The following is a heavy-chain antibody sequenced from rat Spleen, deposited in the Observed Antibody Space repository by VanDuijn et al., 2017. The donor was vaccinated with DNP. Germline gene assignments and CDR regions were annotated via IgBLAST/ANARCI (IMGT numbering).Heavy chain of an antibody. CDR2: ISTSGSRT. CDR3: ARQGYPGIRDYAMDA. CDR1: GFTFSNYY. Sequence: EVQLVESGGGLVQPGRSLKLSCAASGFTFSNYYMAWVRQALKKGLEWVATISTSGSRTYYPDSVKGRFTISRDNAKSTLYLQMDSLRSEETATYYWARQGYPGIRDYAMDAWGQGTSVTVSS. J-gene: IGHJ4*01. D-gene: IGHD1-4*01. V-gene: IGHV5S11*01.